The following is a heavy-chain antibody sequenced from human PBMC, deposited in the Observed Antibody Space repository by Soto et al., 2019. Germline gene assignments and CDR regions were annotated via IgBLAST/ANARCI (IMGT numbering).Heavy chain of an antibody. CDR3: TTAGDYYYYYYYGMDV. CDR1: GFTFSNAW. V-gene: IGHV3-15*01. Sequence: GGSLRLSCAASGFTFSNAWMSWVRQAPGKGLEWVGRIKSKTDGGTTDYTAPVKGRFTISRDESKNTLYLQMNSLKTEDTAVYDCTTAGDYYYYYYYGMDVWGQGTTVTVSS. D-gene: IGHD4-17*01. J-gene: IGHJ6*02. CDR2: IKSKTDGGTT.